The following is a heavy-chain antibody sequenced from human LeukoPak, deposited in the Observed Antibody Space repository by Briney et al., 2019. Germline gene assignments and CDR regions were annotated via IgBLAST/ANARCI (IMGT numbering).Heavy chain of an antibody. Sequence: GGSLRLSCAASGFTFSSYWMHWVRQAPGKGLVWVSRINSDGSSTSYADSVKGRFTISRDNAKNTLYLQMNSLRAEDTAVYYCARDFGWGLYYYCYGMDVWGQGTTVTVSS. J-gene: IGHJ6*02. V-gene: IGHV3-74*01. CDR1: GFTFSSYW. CDR2: INSDGSST. D-gene: IGHD3-10*01. CDR3: ARDFGWGLYYYCYGMDV.